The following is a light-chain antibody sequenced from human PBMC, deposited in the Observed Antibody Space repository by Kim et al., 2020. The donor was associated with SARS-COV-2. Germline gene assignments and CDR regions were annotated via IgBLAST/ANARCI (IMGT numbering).Light chain of an antibody. CDR3: QQANSFPLT. CDR1: QGISSW. Sequence: ACVGARVTIACSGSQGISSWLAWYQQTPGKAPKLRIYAASSLQRGFPSRFAGSGSGTEFTLTISSLPPEDFATDYCQQANSFPLTFGGGTKVDIK. V-gene: IGKV1D-12*01. CDR2: AAS. J-gene: IGKJ4*01.